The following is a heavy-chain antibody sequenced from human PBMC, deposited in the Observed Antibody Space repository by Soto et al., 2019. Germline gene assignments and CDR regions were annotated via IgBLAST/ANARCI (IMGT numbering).Heavy chain of an antibody. CDR3: AKRTVVWYFDL. CDR2: ISGSGGST. CDR1: GFTFSSYA. V-gene: IGHV3-23*01. J-gene: IGHJ2*01. D-gene: IGHD2-15*01. Sequence: EVQLLESGGGLVQPGGSLRLSCAASGFTFSSYAMNWVRQATGKGLEWVSVISGSGGSTYYADAVKGRFTISRDNSKNPLYLQMNSLRAEDTAVYYCAKRTVVWYFDLWGRGTLVTVSS.